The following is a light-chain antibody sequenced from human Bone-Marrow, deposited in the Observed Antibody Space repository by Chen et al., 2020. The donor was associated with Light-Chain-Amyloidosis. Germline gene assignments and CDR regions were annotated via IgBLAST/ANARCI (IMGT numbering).Light chain of an antibody. V-gene: IGLV2-14*01. CDR3: SSFTSSSSYV. CDR1: SGDVGTYNY. J-gene: IGLJ1*01. Sequence: QSALTQPAPVSGSPGQSITISCTGNSGDVGTYNYVSWYQQHPGKAPKVMIYAVSNRPSGVSNRFSGSKSGNTASLTISGLQAEDEADYYCSSFTSSSSYVFGPGTKVTVL. CDR2: AVS.